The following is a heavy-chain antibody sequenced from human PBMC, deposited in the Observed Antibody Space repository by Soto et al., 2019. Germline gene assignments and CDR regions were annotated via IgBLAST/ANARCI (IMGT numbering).Heavy chain of an antibody. J-gene: IGHJ2*01. CDR1: GLTFGNYA. D-gene: IGHD2-21*02. Sequence: EVQLLESGGGLVQPGGSVRLSCAASGLTFGNYAMSWVRQAPGKGLEWVSAISGDSGRTYYADSVKGRFTISRDNSKNTLYLQMNTPRAEDTAVYYCAVTPNCGRDCSAASYWYFDIWGRGTLDTVSS. CDR3: AVTPNCGRDCSAASYWYFDI. CDR2: ISGDSGRT. V-gene: IGHV3-23*01.